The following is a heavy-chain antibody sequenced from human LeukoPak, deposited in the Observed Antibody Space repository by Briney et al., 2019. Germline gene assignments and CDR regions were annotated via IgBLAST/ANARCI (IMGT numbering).Heavy chain of an antibody. CDR3: ARAIRLGYSSGPNWFDP. J-gene: IGHJ5*02. Sequence: ASVKVSCKASGYTFTSYGISWVRQAPGQGLERMGWISAYNGNTNYAQKLQGRVTMTTDTSTSTAYMELRSLRSDDTAVYYCARAIRLGYSSGPNWFDPWGQGTLVTVSS. V-gene: IGHV1-18*01. CDR2: ISAYNGNT. D-gene: IGHD6-19*01. CDR1: GYTFTSYG.